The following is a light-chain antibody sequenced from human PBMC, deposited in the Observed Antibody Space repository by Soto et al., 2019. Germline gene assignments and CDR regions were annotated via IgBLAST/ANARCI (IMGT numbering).Light chain of an antibody. Sequence: EIVLKQSPATLSLSPGERATLSCRASQSVTDSLAWYQQRPGQAPRLLIYDASSRATGIPARFSGSGSGTDFTLTISSLEPEDFAVYYCQQRRDWPSITFGQGTRLEIK. V-gene: IGKV3-11*01. CDR3: QQRRDWPSIT. J-gene: IGKJ5*01. CDR2: DAS. CDR1: QSVTDS.